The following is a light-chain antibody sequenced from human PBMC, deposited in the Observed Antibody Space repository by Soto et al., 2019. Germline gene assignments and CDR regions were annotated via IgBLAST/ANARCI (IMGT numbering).Light chain of an antibody. CDR2: WAS. CDR3: QQYYSTPLT. V-gene: IGKV4-1*01. Sequence: DLVLTQSPDSLAVSPGERATINCKPSQSVLYSSNNKNYLAWYQQKPGQPPKLLIYWASTRESGVPDRFSGSGSGTDFTLTISSLQAEDVAVYYCQQYYSTPLTFGGGTKVDIK. CDR1: QSVLYSSNNKNY. J-gene: IGKJ4*01.